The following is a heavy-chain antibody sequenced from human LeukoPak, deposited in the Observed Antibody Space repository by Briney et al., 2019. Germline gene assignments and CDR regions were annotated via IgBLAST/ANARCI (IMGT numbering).Heavy chain of an antibody. J-gene: IGHJ4*02. Sequence: GGSLRLSCAASGFTVSGNYMSWVRQAPGKGLEWVSVIYSSDNTYYIDSVKGRFTISRDNSKNTLYLQMNSLRAEDTAVYYCAGRRALDVSFDYWGQGTLVTVSP. D-gene: IGHD2/OR15-2a*01. CDR1: GFTVSGNY. CDR2: IYSSDNT. V-gene: IGHV3-66*02. CDR3: AGRRALDVSFDY.